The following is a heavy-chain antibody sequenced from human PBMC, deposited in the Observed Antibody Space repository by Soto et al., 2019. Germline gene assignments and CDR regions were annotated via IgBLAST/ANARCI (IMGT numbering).Heavy chain of an antibody. CDR1: GGSINSYY. D-gene: IGHD3-16*01. Sequence: QVQLQESGPGLVKHSETLSLTSTVSGGSINSYYYSWFGRPPGKGLEWIGYIYYSGSTNYNPSLRSRVTISVDTSKNQFSLKLSSVTAADTAVYYCARGDLDTDAFDIWGQGTVVTVSS. J-gene: IGHJ3*02. V-gene: IGHV4-59*01. CDR2: IYYSGST. CDR3: ARGDLDTDAFDI.